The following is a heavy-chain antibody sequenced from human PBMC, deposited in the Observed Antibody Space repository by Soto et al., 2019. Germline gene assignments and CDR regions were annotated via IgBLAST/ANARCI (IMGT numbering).Heavy chain of an antibody. Sequence: SQTLSLTCAISGDSVSSNSAAWNWIRQSPSRGLEWLGRTYYRSKWYNDYAVSVKSRITINPDTSKNQFSLQLNSVTPEDTAVFYFARVLGYSYGYYYYYGMDVWGQGTTVTVSS. V-gene: IGHV6-1*01. J-gene: IGHJ6*02. D-gene: IGHD5-18*01. CDR3: ARVLGYSYGYYYYYGMDV. CDR2: TYYRSKWYN. CDR1: GDSVSSNSAA.